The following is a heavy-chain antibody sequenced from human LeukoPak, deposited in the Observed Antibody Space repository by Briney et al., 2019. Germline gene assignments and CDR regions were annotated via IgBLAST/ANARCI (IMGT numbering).Heavy chain of an antibody. Sequence: PGRSLRLSCAASGFTFTSYSMNWVRQAPGKGLEWVSYISSSSSTLYYADSVKGRFTISRDNAKNSLYLQMDSLRDEDTAVYYCAREASGSQLSDAFDIWGQGTMVTVSS. CDR1: GFTFTSYS. J-gene: IGHJ3*02. CDR2: ISSSSSTL. CDR3: AREASGSQLSDAFDI. V-gene: IGHV3-48*02. D-gene: IGHD1-26*01.